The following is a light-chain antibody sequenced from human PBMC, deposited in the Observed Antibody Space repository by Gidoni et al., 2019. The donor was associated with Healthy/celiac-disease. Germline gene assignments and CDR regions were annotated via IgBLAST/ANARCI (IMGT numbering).Light chain of an antibody. J-gene: IGKJ1*01. V-gene: IGKV1-39*01. Sequence: DIQMTQSPSSLSASLGDRVTITCRASQSISSYLNWYQQKPGKAPKLLIYAAYSLQSGVPSRFSGSGSGTDFTLTISSLQPEDFATYYCQQSYSTLRWTFGQGTKVEIK. CDR3: QQSYSTLRWT. CDR2: AAY. CDR1: QSISSY.